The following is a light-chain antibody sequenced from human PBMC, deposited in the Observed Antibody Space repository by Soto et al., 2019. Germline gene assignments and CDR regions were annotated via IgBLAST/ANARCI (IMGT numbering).Light chain of an antibody. CDR3: QQYGTSPSWT. Sequence: ETVLTQSPGTLYLSPGERATLSCRASQSVSSNTLAWYQQKPGQAPRLLMYGASLRATCIPDRFSGSGSGTDFTLTVSRLEHDDFVVYYCQQYGTSPSWTFGQGTKVEIK. J-gene: IGKJ1*01. CDR2: GAS. CDR1: QSVSSNT. V-gene: IGKV3-20*01.